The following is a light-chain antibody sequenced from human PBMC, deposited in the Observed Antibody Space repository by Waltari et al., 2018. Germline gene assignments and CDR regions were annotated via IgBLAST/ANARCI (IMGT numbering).Light chain of an antibody. CDR1: QSINTY. CDR2: GAS. CDR3: QRYNSYANT. V-gene: IGKV1-5*01. Sequence: DILMTQSPSTLSASVGDRVTITCRPSQSINTYLAWYQQKPGKAPKLLIYGASTLESGVPGRFSGTGSGTEFTLTIGSLQPDDFATYYCQRYNSYANTFGQGTKVDIK. J-gene: IGKJ2*01.